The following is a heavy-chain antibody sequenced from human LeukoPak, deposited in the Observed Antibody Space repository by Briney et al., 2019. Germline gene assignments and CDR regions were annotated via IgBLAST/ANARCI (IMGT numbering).Heavy chain of an antibody. Sequence: SVKVSCKASGGTFSSYAISWVRQAPGQGLEWMGRIIPILGIANYAQKFQGRVTMTRDTSISTAYMELSRLRSDDTAVYYCARDLGSVAGTGFDYWGQGTLVTVSS. CDR1: GGTFSSYA. J-gene: IGHJ4*02. CDR2: IIPILGIA. D-gene: IGHD2-15*01. CDR3: ARDLGSVAGTGFDY. V-gene: IGHV1-69*04.